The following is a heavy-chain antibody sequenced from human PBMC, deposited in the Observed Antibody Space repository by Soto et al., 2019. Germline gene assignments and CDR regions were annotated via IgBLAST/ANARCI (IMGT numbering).Heavy chain of an antibody. J-gene: IGHJ6*03. CDR1: GYTFTSYD. D-gene: IGHD3-16*01. V-gene: IGHV1-8*01. CDR3: ARGPRTITFFFLCPPLYCYYMYF. CDR2: MNPNSGNT. Sequence: ASVKVSCKASGYTFTSYDINWVRQATGQGLEWMGWMNPNSGNTGYAQKFQGRVTMTRNTSISTAYMELSSLRSEDTAVYYCARGPRTITFFFLCPPLYCYYMYFCAQRTSVTVS.